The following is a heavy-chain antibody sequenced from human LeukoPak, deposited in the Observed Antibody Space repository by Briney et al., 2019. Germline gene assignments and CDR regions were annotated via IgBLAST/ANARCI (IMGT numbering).Heavy chain of an antibody. CDR3: ARVVTAPPYYYGMDV. D-gene: IGHD2-21*02. CDR2: IYYSGST. V-gene: IGHV4-39*07. J-gene: IGHJ6*02. CDR1: GGSISSSSYY. Sequence: SETLSLTCTVSGGSISSSSYYWGWIRQPPGKGLEWIGSIYYSGSTYYNPSLKSRDTISVDTSKNQFSLKLSSVTAADTAVYYCARVVTAPPYYYGMDVWGQGTTVTVSS.